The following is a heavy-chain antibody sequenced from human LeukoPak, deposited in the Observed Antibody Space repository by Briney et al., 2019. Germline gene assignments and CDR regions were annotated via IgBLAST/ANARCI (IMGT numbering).Heavy chain of an antibody. Sequence: PGGSLRLSCAASGFTFSSYAMSWVRQAPGKGLEWVSTISGSGGSTYYADSVKGRFTISRDNSKNTLYLQMNSLRAEDTAVYYCAKSGDGSGSYDYWGQGTLVTVSS. D-gene: IGHD1-26*01. CDR2: ISGSGGST. V-gene: IGHV3-23*01. J-gene: IGHJ4*02. CDR3: AKSGDGSGSYDY. CDR1: GFTFSSYA.